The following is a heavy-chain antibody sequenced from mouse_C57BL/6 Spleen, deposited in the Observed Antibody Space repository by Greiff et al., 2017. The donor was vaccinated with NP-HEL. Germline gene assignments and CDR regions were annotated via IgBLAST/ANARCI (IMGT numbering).Heavy chain of an antibody. D-gene: IGHD2-4*01. CDR2: IYPGDGDT. Sequence: VQLQQSGPELVKPGASVKISCKASGYAFSSSWMNWVKQRPGKGLEWIGRIYPGDGDTNYNGKFKGKATLTADKSSSTAYMQLSSLTSEDSAVYFCARGYDYDSYYYAMDYWGQGTSVTVSS. J-gene: IGHJ4*01. CDR1: GYAFSSSW. V-gene: IGHV1-82*01. CDR3: ARGYDYDSYYYAMDY.